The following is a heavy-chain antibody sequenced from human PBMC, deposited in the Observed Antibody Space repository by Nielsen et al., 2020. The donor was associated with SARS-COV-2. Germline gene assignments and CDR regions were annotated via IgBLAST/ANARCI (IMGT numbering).Heavy chain of an antibody. CDR3: ARGFRVTGFDY. J-gene: IGHJ4*02. Sequence: SETLSLTCAVYGGSFSGYYWSWIRQPPGKGLEWIGEINHSGSTNYNPPLKSRVTISVDTSKNQFSLKLSSVTAADTAVYYCARGFRVTGFDYWGQGTLVTVSS. CDR2: INHSGST. V-gene: IGHV4-34*01. D-gene: IGHD1-14*01. CDR1: GGSFSGYY.